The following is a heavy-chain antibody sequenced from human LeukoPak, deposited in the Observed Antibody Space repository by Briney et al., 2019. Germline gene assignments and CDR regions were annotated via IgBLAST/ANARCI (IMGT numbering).Heavy chain of an antibody. CDR3: ARGGVVPVGYYYYGMDV. D-gene: IGHD2-2*01. Sequence: ASVKVSCKASGYTFTSYGISWVRQAPGQGLEWMGWINPNSGGTNYAQKFQGRVTMTRDTSISTAYMELSRLRSVDTAVYYCARGGVVPVGYYYYGMDVWGQGTTVTVSS. V-gene: IGHV1-2*02. CDR2: INPNSGGT. CDR1: GYTFTSYG. J-gene: IGHJ6*02.